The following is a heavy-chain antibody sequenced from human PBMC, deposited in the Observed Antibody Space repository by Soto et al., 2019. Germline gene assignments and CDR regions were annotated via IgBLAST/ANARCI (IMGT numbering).Heavy chain of an antibody. V-gene: IGHV3-23*01. J-gene: IGHJ4*02. Sequence: EVQLLESGGGLVQPGGSLRLSCAASGFTFSSYAMNWVRQAPGQGLEWVSVVSGSGGSTYYADSVKGRFTISRDNSKNTLYLQMNSLRAEDTAVYYCARRSSGWDFDYWGQGTLVTVSS. D-gene: IGHD6-19*01. CDR1: GFTFSSYA. CDR2: VSGSGGST. CDR3: ARRSSGWDFDY.